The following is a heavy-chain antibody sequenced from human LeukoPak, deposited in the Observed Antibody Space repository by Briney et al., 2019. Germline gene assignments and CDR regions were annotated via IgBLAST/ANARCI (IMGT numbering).Heavy chain of an antibody. CDR2: ISSNSSYT. D-gene: IGHD6-25*01. CDR1: GLPFSDYY. J-gene: IGHJ4*02. Sequence: PGGSLRLSCGVSGLPFSDYYMNWIRQAPGKGQELFSYISSNSSYTDYAVSVKRRFTISRDNAKSTRYLQMNSLRLEDTAVYFCAAGPAADFWGQGTRVTVS. CDR3: AAGPAADF. V-gene: IGHV3-11*03.